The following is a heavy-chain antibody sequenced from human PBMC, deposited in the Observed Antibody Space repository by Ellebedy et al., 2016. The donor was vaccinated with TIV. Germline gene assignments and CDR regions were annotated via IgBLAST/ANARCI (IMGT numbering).Heavy chain of an antibody. CDR3: ARGEGDHYYYGMDV. CDR2: INHSGST. J-gene: IGHJ6*02. D-gene: IGHD2-21*01. V-gene: IGHV4-34*01. Sequence: MPSETLSLTCTVSGGSISSYYWSWIRRPPGKGLEWIGEINHSGSTNYNPSLKSRVTVSVDTSKNQFSLKLTSVTAADTAVYYCARGEGDHYYYGMDVWGQGTTVTVSS. CDR1: GGSISSYY.